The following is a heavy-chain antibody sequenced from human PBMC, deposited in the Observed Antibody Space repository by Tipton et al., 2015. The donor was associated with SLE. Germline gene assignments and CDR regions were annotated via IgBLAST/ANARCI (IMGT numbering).Heavy chain of an antibody. Sequence: TLSLTCTVSNASINGVGYYWTWIRQHPGKALEWIGNIYYNGNTYYNPSLKSRATISAYTSNNEFSLRLTSVTAADTAIYYCASLGGGSGSFDAFDIWGQGTMVTVSS. V-gene: IGHV4-31*03. J-gene: IGHJ3*02. CDR2: IYYNGNT. CDR1: NASINGVGYY. CDR3: ASLGGGSGSFDAFDI. D-gene: IGHD3-10*01.